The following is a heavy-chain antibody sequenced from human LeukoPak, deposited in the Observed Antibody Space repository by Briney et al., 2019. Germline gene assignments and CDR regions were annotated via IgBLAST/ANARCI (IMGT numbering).Heavy chain of an antibody. Sequence: SETLSLTCSVSGGSISNYYWNWLRQPAGKGLEWIGRIYASGSTNYTPSLTSRVTISMDKSKNHFSLNLKSVTAADTAFYYCARDFYGDDGHHPFDYWGQGIQVTVSS. CDR2: IYASGST. D-gene: IGHD2/OR15-2a*01. V-gene: IGHV4-4*07. J-gene: IGHJ4*02. CDR3: ARDFYGDDGHHPFDY. CDR1: GGSISNYY.